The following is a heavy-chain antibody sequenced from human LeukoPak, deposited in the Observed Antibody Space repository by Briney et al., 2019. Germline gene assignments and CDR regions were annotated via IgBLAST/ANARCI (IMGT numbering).Heavy chain of an antibody. CDR3: ARDRGRRYYDSSGYQPFDY. Sequence: SVKVSCKASGGTFSSYTISWVRQAPGQGLEWMGRIIPILGIANYAQKFQGRVTITADKSMSTAYMELSSLRSEDTAVYYCARDRGRRYYDSSGYQPFDYWGQGTLVTVSS. CDR2: IIPILGIA. CDR1: GGTFSSYT. J-gene: IGHJ4*02. D-gene: IGHD3-22*01. V-gene: IGHV1-69*04.